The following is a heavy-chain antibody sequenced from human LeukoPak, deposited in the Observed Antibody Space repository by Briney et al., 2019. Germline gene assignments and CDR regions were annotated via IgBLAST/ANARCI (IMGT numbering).Heavy chain of an antibody. CDR2: ISSSGGII. CDR3: ARESDYGDFFFDY. V-gene: IGHV3-48*04. CDR1: GFSLSDFT. J-gene: IGHJ4*02. D-gene: IGHD4-17*01. Sequence: PGGSLRLSCVASGFSLSDFTMNWVRRAPGKGLEWVSYISSSGGIIYYADSVKGRFTISRDNAKNSLYLQMNSLRAEDTAVYYCARESDYGDFFFDYWGQGTLVTVSS.